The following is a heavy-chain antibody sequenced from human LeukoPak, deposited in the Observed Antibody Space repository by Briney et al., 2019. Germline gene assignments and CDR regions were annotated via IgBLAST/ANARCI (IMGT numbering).Heavy chain of an antibody. Sequence: GGSLRLSCAASGFTFSSYAMSWVRQAPGKGLEWVGRIKNKADGGTIDYAAPVQGRFTLSRDDSKSTVYLQMDSLKIEDTAVYYCTTDPIIPNSGSFDPWGQGTLVTVSS. V-gene: IGHV3-15*01. D-gene: IGHD3-10*01. CDR1: GFTFSSYA. J-gene: IGHJ5*02. CDR3: TTDPIIPNSGSFDP. CDR2: IKNKADGGTI.